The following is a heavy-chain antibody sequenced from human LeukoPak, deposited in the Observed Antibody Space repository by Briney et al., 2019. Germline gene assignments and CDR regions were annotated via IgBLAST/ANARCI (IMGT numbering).Heavy chain of an antibody. D-gene: IGHD3-22*01. CDR3: AKKSRPYYYDSSGYPLDY. Sequence: GGSLRLSCAASGFTFSSYAMSWVRQAPGKGLEWVSAISGSGGSTYYADSVKGRFTISRDNSKNALYLQMNSLRAEDTAVYYCAKKSRPYYYDSSGYPLDYWGQGTLVTVSS. CDR2: ISGSGGST. V-gene: IGHV3-23*01. J-gene: IGHJ4*02. CDR1: GFTFSSYA.